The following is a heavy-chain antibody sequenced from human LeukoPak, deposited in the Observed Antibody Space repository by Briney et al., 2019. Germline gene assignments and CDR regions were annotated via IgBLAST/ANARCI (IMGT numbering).Heavy chain of an antibody. CDR1: GFTFSSYN. D-gene: IGHD1-26*01. CDR2: ISSSSRYI. CDR3: ARDLSGSPNRHFDY. J-gene: IGHJ4*02. V-gene: IGHV3-21*01. Sequence: GGSLRLSCAASGFTFSSYNINWVRQAPGKGLEWVSSISSSSRYIYYADSVKGRFTISRDNAKNSLYLQMNSLRAEDTAVYYCARDLSGSPNRHFDYWGQGTLVTVSS.